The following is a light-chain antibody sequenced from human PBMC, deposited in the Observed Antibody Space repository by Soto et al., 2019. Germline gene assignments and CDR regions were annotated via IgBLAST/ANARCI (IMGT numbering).Light chain of an antibody. CDR3: HQSYHAPGH. CDR1: QSISSY. Sequence: DIQMTQSSSSLSASVGDRVTITCRASQSISSYLNWYQQKPGKAPKLLIYAASSLHSGVPSRFSGSGSGTDFTLTISSLQLEDFATYSCHQSYHAPGHFGQGTKVNIK. J-gene: IGKJ2*01. V-gene: IGKV1-39*01. CDR2: AAS.